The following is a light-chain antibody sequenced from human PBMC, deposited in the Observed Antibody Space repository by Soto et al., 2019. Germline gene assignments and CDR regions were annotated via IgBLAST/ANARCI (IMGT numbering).Light chain of an antibody. V-gene: IGLV2-14*01. Sequence: QSALTQPASVSGSPGQSITISCSGTSRDIGAYNLVSWYQQPPGKAPKLLIYEVRNRPSGISYRFSGSKSGTTASLTISSLLPEDEADYYCSAYTGSYTHVFGTGTKLTVL. CDR2: EVR. J-gene: IGLJ1*01. CDR3: SAYTGSYTHV. CDR1: SRDIGAYNL.